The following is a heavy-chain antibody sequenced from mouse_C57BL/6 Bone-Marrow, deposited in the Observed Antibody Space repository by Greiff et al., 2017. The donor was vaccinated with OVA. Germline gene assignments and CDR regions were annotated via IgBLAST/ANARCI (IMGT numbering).Heavy chain of an antibody. CDR3: ARMDYSNYFAY. CDR1: GYTFTSYW. CDR2: IDPSDSET. D-gene: IGHD2-5*01. Sequence: VKLQQPGAELVRPGSSVKLSCKASGYTFTSYWMHWVKQRPIQGLEWIGNIDPSDSETHYNQKFKDKATLTVDKSSSTAYMQLSSLTSEDSAVYYCARMDYSNYFAYWGQGTLVTVSA. J-gene: IGHJ3*01. V-gene: IGHV1-52*01.